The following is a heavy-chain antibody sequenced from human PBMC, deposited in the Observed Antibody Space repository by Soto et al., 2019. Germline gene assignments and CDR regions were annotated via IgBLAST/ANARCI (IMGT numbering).Heavy chain of an antibody. CDR2: ILPDDANT. CDR3: AGQGFSKHYFYAADV. V-gene: IGHV5-51*01. D-gene: IGHD6-13*01. CDR1: VSSFPSYL. Sequence: LNISRKFCVSSFPSYLIGWVTQTPGKGLEWMGIILPDDANTRYNPSFEGHVTISADRSTNTAFLQLRSLEASDAATYFCAGQGFSKHYFYAADVWGQGTPVTVSS. J-gene: IGHJ6*01.